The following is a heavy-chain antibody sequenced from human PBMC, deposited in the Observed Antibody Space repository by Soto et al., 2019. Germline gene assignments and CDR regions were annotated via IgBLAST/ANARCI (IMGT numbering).Heavy chain of an antibody. CDR1: GFTVSSNY. CDR2: IYSDGNT. V-gene: IGHV3-66*01. CDR3: AREAIKSSYYYFSMDV. Sequence: GGSLRLSCAASGFTVSSNYMSWVRQAPGKGLEWVSVIYSDGNTHYADSVKGRFAISRDNSKNTLYLQMNSLRAEDTAIYHCAREAIKSSYYYFSMDVWGKGTTVTVSS. D-gene: IGHD3-9*01. J-gene: IGHJ6*03.